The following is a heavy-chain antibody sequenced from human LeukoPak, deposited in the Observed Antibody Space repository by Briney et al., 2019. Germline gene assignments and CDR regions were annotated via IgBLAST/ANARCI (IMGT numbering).Heavy chain of an antibody. J-gene: IGHJ2*01. CDR2: ISSSSYI. D-gene: IGHD6-13*01. CDR1: GFTFSSYS. CDR3: ARAPTNSSWFRWYFDL. Sequence: GGSLRLSCAASGFTFSSYSMNWVRQAPGKGLEWVSSISSSSYIYYADSVKGRFTISRDNAKNSLYLQMNSLRAEDTAVYYCARAPTNSSWFRWYFDLWGRGTLVTVSS. V-gene: IGHV3-21*01.